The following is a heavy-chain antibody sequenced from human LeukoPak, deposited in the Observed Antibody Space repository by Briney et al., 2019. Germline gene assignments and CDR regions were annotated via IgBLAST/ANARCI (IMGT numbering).Heavy chain of an antibody. Sequence: SETLSLTCTVSGSSISSSSYYWGWIRQPPGKGLEWIGSIYYSGSTYYNPSLKSRVTISVDTSKNQFSLKLSSVTAADTAVYYCARHPYYYGSGSYYIHFFDYWGQGTLVTVSS. CDR1: GSSISSSSYY. J-gene: IGHJ4*02. CDR3: ARHPYYYGSGSYYIHFFDY. V-gene: IGHV4-39*01. D-gene: IGHD3-10*01. CDR2: IYYSGST.